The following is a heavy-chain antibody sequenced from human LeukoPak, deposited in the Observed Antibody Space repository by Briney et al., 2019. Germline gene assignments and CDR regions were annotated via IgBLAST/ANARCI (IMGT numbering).Heavy chain of an antibody. CDR2: IYPGDSDT. CDR3: ARGAAGTTPDYYYFGLDV. D-gene: IGHD1-7*01. V-gene: IGHV5-51*01. J-gene: IGHJ6*02. Sequence: GESLKISCKGSGYRFTDYWIGRVRQMPGKGLEWMGIIYPGDSDTRYSPSFQGQVTISADKSINTAHLQWSGLKASDTAMYYCARGAAGTTPDYYYFGLDVWGQGTTVRVSS. CDR1: GYRFTDYW.